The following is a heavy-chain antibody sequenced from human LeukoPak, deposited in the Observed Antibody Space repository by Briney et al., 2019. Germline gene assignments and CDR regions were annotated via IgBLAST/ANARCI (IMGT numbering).Heavy chain of an antibody. Sequence: GGSLRLSCAASGFTDSNYWMTWVRQAPGTGLEWVANINQDGTVKYYADSVKGRFATSRDNGKNSLYIQMNSLRAEDTAPYYCARIGYSSSSLDYWGQGTLVTVHS. D-gene: IGHD6-6*01. J-gene: IGHJ4*02. CDR3: ARIGYSSSSLDY. CDR1: GFTDSNYW. V-gene: IGHV3-7*01. CDR2: INQDGTVK.